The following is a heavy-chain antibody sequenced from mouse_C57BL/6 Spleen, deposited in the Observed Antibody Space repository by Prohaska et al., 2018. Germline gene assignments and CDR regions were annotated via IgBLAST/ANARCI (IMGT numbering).Heavy chain of an antibody. CDR3: ARYYSGYFDV. J-gene: IGHJ1*03. CDR1: GYTFTDYY. V-gene: IGHV1-26*01. Sequence: QQSGPELVKPGASVQISCKASGYTFTDYYMNWVKQSHGKSLAWIGDINPNNGGTSYNQKFKGKATLTVDKSSSTAYMELRSQTSEDSAVYYCARYYSGYFDVWGTGTTVTVSS. CDR2: INPNNGGT. D-gene: IGHD1-1*01.